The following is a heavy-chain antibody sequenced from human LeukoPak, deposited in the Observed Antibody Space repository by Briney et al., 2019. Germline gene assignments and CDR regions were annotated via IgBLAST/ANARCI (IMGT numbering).Heavy chain of an antibody. CDR1: GFTFSSYA. J-gene: IGHJ4*02. D-gene: IGHD4-17*01. CDR3: AKESPDYGDYPMGY. Sequence: PGRSLRLSCAASGFTFSSYAMHWVRQAPGKGLEWVAVISYDGSNKYYADSVKGRFTISRDNSKNTLYLQMNSLRAEDTAVYYCAKESPDYGDYPMGYWGQGTLVTVSS. V-gene: IGHV3-30*04. CDR2: ISYDGSNK.